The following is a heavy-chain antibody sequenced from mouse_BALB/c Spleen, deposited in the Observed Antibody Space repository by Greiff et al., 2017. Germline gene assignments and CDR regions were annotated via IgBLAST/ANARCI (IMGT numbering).Heavy chain of an antibody. CDR3: ARNYGSSYYYAMDY. CDR2: INPSTGYT. Sequence: QVQLQQSGAELAKPGASVKMSCKASGYTFTSYWMHWVKQRPGQGLEWIGYINPSTGYTEYNQKFKDKATLTADKSSSTAYMQLSSLTSEDSAVYYCARNYGSSYYYAMDYWGQGTSVTVSS. CDR1: GYTFTSYW. V-gene: IGHV1-7*01. D-gene: IGHD1-1*01. J-gene: IGHJ4*01.